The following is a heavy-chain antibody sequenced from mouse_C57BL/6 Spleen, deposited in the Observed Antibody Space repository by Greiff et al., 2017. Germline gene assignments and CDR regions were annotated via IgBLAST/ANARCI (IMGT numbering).Heavy chain of an antibody. D-gene: IGHD3-1*01. Sequence: QVQLQQPGAELVRPGSSVKLSCKASGYTFTSYWMDWVKQRPGQGLEWIGNIYPSDSETHYNQKFKDKATLTVDKSSSTAYMQLSSLTSEDSAVYYCARAGSLAWFAYWGQGTLVTVSA. J-gene: IGHJ3*01. V-gene: IGHV1-61*01. CDR1: GYTFTSYW. CDR2: IYPSDSET. CDR3: ARAGSLAWFAY.